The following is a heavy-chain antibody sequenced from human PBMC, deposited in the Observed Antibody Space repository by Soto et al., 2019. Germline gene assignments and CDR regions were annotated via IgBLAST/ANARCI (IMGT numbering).Heavy chain of an antibody. J-gene: IGHJ5*02. CDR2: ISSSSSYT. CDR3: ARVDGYSSSLGKNWFDP. D-gene: IGHD6-6*01. CDR1: GFTFSDYY. V-gene: IGHV3-11*06. Sequence: PGGSLRLSCAASGFTFSDYYMSWIRQAPGKGLEWVSYISSSSSYTNYADSVKGRFTISRDNAKNSLYLQMNSLRAEDTAVYYCARVDGYSSSLGKNWFDPRGQGTLVTVSS.